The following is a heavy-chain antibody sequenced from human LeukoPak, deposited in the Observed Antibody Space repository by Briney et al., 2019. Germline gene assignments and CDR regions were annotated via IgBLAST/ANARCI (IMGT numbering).Heavy chain of an antibody. CDR1: GFTFNTYG. CDR2: ISGSATGYMT. J-gene: IGHJ4*02. D-gene: IGHD3-10*01. V-gene: IGHV3-23*01. Sequence: GGSLRLSCAASGFTFNTYGMSWVRHSPGKGLEWVSAISGSATGYMTNYADSVKGRFTISRDSSKSALYLQMNSLGADDTAVYYCARGGRNSGSHYFESYFDLWGQGTLVTVSS. CDR3: ARGGRNSGSHYFESYFDL.